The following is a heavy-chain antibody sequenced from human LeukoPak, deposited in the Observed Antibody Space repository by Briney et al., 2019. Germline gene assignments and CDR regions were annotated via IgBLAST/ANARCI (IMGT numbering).Heavy chain of an antibody. D-gene: IGHD6-19*01. Sequence: SETLSLTCTVSGGSISSSSYYWGWIRQPPGKGLEWIGSIYYSGSTYYNPSLKSRVTISVDTSKNQYSLKLSSVTAADTAVYYCARGVAGNAFDYWGQGTLVTVSS. J-gene: IGHJ4*02. V-gene: IGHV4-39*07. CDR3: ARGVAGNAFDY. CDR2: IYYSGST. CDR1: GGSISSSSYY.